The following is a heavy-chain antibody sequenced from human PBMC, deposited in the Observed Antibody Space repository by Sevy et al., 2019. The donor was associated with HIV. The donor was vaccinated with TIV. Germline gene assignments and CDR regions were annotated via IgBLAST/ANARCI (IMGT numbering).Heavy chain of an antibody. CDR2: IYHSGST. D-gene: IGHD3-22*01. Sequence: SETLSLTCAVSGGSISSDNFWSWVRQPPGKGLEWIGDIYHSGSTNYSPSLGSRVTMSVDKSKTQFSLRLTSVTAADTAVYFCSCLQGEYSDSDAFSMFFFDYWGQGALVTVSS. J-gene: IGHJ4*02. CDR1: GGSISSDNF. CDR3: SCLQGEYSDSDAFSMFFFDY. V-gene: IGHV4-4*02.